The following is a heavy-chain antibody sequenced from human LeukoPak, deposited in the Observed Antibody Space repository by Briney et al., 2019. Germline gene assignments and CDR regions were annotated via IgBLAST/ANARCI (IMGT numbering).Heavy chain of an antibody. CDR3: TRLYGQQLAPLFDY. V-gene: IGHV5-51*01. Sequence: GDSLKISCKGSGYIFTNYWIVWVRHMPGKGLGWMGITYRADSDAIYIPSFQGNVTISADKSINTGYMQWSSLKASDTAIYYCTRLYGQQLAPLFDYWGQGTLVTVSS. J-gene: IGHJ4*02. CDR2: TYRADSDA. CDR1: GYIFTNYW. D-gene: IGHD6-13*01.